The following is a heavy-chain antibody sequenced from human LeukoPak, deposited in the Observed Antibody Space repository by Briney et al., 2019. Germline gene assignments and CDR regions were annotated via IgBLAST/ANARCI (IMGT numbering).Heavy chain of an antibody. CDR1: GVSISTHY. CDR2: IYYSGST. CDR3: AIIEGRITMVRGVIKSYYMDV. J-gene: IGHJ6*03. D-gene: IGHD3-10*01. V-gene: IGHV4-59*11. Sequence: PSETLSLTCNVSGVSISTHYWSWIRQSPGKGLEWIGFIYYSGSTNYNPSLKSRVTISVDTSKNQFSLKLSSVTAADTAVYYCAIIEGRITMVRGVIKSYYMDVWGKGTTVTISS.